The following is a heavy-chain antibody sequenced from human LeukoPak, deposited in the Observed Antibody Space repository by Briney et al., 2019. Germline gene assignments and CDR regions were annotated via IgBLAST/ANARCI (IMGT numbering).Heavy chain of an antibody. CDR1: GVSISSGSYY. CDR3: ARTGTIFGVLSVN. V-gene: IGHV4-31*03. J-gene: IGHJ1*01. D-gene: IGHD3-3*01. CDR2: IYYSGST. Sequence: SQTLSLTCTVSGVSISSGSYYWNWLRQHSGKGLEWIGYIYYSGSTYYNPSLKSRVTISLDTSKNQFSLKLSSVTAADTAVYYCARTGTIFGVLSVNWGQGTLVTVSS.